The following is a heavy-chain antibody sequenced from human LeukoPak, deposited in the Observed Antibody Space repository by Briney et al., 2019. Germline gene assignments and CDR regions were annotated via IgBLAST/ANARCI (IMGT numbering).Heavy chain of an antibody. V-gene: IGHV3-21*04. J-gene: IGHJ4*02. D-gene: IGHD4/OR15-4a*01. Sequence: GGSLRLSCAASGFTFSSYSMNWVRQAPGKGLEWVSSISGSGDNMDYADSVKGRFTISRDNSENTLYLQMNSLRAEDTAVYYCARRAGAYSHPYDYWGQGTLVTVSS. CDR2: ISGSGDNM. CDR3: ARRAGAYSHPYDY. CDR1: GFTFSSYS.